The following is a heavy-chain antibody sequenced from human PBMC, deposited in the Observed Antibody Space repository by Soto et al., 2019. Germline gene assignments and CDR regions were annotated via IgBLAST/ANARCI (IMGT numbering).Heavy chain of an antibody. CDR3: ARSPHHVSSSWPNDAFDI. J-gene: IGHJ3*02. CDR2: IIPIFGTA. Sequence: GASVKVSCKASGGTFSSYAISWVRQAPGQGLEWMGGIIPIFGTANYAQKFQGRVTITADKSTSTAYMELSSLRSEDTAVYYCARSPHHVSSSWPNDAFDIWGQGTMVTVSS. V-gene: IGHV1-69*06. D-gene: IGHD6-13*01. CDR1: GGTFSSYA.